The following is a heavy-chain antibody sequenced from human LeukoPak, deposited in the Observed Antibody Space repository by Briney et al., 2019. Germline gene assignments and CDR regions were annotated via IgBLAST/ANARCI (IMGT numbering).Heavy chain of an antibody. CDR2: IYYSGST. CDR3: ARVVSRGSYNWFDP. CDR1: GGSINSGGYY. Sequence: SQTLSLTCTVSGGSINSGGYYWSWIRQHPGKGLEWIGYIYYSGSTYYNPSLKSRDTISVDTSKNQFSLKLSSVTAADTALYYCARVVSRGSYNWFDPWGKGPWSPSPQ. D-gene: IGHD6-6*01. V-gene: IGHV4-31*03. J-gene: IGHJ5*02.